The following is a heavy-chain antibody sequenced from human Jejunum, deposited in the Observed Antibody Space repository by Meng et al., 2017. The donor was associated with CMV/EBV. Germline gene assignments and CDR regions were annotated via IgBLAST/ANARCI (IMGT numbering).Heavy chain of an antibody. CDR3: ARDGSYKLDY. D-gene: IGHD1-26*01. Sequence: SCAVSGFPFSTAWMHWVRQVPGKGLVWVSRLTSDGRSVYADSVKGRFTISRDDATGTLYLQMNRVRAEDTAVYYCARDGSYKLDYWGQGTLVTVSS. J-gene: IGHJ4*02. CDR2: LTSDGRSV. CDR1: GFPFSTAW. V-gene: IGHV3-74*01.